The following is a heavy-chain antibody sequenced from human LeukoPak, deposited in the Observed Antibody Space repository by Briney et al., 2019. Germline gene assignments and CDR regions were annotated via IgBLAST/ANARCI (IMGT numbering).Heavy chain of an antibody. V-gene: IGHV4-59*01. CDR2: IYYSGST. D-gene: IGHD5-12*01. J-gene: IGHJ3*02. Sequence: SETLSLTCTVSGGSISSYYWSWIRQPPGKGLEWIGYIYYSGSTNYNPSLKSRVTISVDTSKNQFSLKLSSVTAADTAVYYCARVYGSGYDFRGAFDIWGQGTMVTVSS. CDR3: ARVYGSGYDFRGAFDI. CDR1: GGSISSYY.